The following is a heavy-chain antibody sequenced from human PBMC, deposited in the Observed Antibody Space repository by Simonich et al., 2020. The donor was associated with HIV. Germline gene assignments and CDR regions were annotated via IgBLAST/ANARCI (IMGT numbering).Heavy chain of an antibody. V-gene: IGHV3-9*01. CDR3: AKDKGAYYGSGSPVY. Sequence: EVQLVESGGGLVQPGRSLRLSCAASGFTFDDYAMHWVRQAPGKVREWVSGISWNSGSIGYADSVKGRFTISRDNAKNSLYLQMNSLRAEDTALYYCAKDKGAYYGSGSPVYWGQGTLVTVSS. J-gene: IGHJ4*02. D-gene: IGHD3-10*01. CDR2: ISWNSGSI. CDR1: GFTFDDYA.